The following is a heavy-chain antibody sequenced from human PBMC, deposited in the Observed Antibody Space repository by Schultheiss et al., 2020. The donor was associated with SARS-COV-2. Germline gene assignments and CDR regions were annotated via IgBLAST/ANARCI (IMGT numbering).Heavy chain of an antibody. Sequence: GGSLRLSCAASGFTFSSYAMHWVRRAPGKGLVWVSRINGDGSSTTYADSVKGRFTISRDNSKNTLYLQMNSLRAEDTAVYYCAKDDCSGGSCYHDYWGQGTLVTVSS. V-gene: IGHV3-74*01. D-gene: IGHD2-15*01. CDR3: AKDDCSGGSCYHDY. J-gene: IGHJ4*02. CDR1: GFTFSSYA. CDR2: INGDGSST.